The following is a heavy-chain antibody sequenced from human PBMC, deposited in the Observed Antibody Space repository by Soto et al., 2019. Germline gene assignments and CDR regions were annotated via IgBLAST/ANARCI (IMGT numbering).Heavy chain of an antibody. CDR1: GFTFSSYA. D-gene: IGHD3-3*01. V-gene: IGHV3-23*01. CDR2: ISGSGGST. CDR3: AKDQGREYDFWSGYPPYYYYGMDV. Sequence: QPGGSLRLSCAASGFTFSSYAMSWVRQAPGKGLEWVSAISGSGGSTYYADSVKGRFTISRDNSKNTLYLQMNSLRAEDTAVYYCAKDQGREYDFWSGYPPYYYYGMDVWGQGTTVTVSS. J-gene: IGHJ6*02.